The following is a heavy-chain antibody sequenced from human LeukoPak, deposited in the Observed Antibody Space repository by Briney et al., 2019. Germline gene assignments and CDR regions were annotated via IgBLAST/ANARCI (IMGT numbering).Heavy chain of an antibody. V-gene: IGHV3-30*02. CDR3: AKDEYCSSTSCHQYYFDY. D-gene: IGHD2-2*01. CDR2: IRYDGSNK. J-gene: IGHJ4*02. Sequence: GGSLRLSCAASGFTFSSYGMHWVRQAPGKGLEWVAFIRYDGSNKYYADSVKGRFTISRDNSRNTLYLQMNSLRAEDTAVYYCAKDEYCSSTSCHQYYFDYWGQGTLVTVSS. CDR1: GFTFSSYG.